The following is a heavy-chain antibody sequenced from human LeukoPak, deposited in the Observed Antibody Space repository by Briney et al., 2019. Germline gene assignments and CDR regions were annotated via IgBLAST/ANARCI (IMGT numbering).Heavy chain of an antibody. CDR3: AREGSGSLDY. V-gene: IGHV3-53*01. CDR2: IYIDSST. Sequence: GGSLRLSCAASGFIVSSKYMTWVRQAPGKGLEWVSVIYIDSSTYYADSVKGRFTISRDNSKNTLYLQMNSLRVEDTAVYYCAREGSGSLDYWGQGTLVTVSS. CDR1: GFIVSSKY. D-gene: IGHD1-26*01. J-gene: IGHJ4*02.